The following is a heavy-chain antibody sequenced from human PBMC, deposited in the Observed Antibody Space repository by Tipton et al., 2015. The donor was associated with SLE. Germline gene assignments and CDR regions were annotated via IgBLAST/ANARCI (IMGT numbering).Heavy chain of an antibody. D-gene: IGHD1-26*01. Sequence: SLRLSCAASGFTFNSYGMHWVRQAPGKGLEWVAVIWYDGSNKYYADSVKGRFTISRDNSKNTLYLQMNTLRAEDTAVYYCAGELLPFYCGMDVWGQGTTVAVSS. J-gene: IGHJ6*02. CDR2: IWYDGSNK. V-gene: IGHV3-33*01. CDR3: AGELLPFYCGMDV. CDR1: GFTFNSYG.